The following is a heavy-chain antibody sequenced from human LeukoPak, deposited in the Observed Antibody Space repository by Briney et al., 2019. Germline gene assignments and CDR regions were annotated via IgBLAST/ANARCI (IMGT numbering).Heavy chain of an antibody. J-gene: IGHJ5*02. Sequence: GASVKVSCKASGYTFTSYDINWVRQATGQGLEWMGWMNPNSGNTGYAQKFQGRVTMTRDTSISTAYMELSRLRSDDTAVYYCAREENSRYSGNWFDPWGQGTLVTVSS. D-gene: IGHD1-26*01. CDR2: MNPNSGNT. V-gene: IGHV1-8*02. CDR3: AREENSRYSGNWFDP. CDR1: GYTFTSYD.